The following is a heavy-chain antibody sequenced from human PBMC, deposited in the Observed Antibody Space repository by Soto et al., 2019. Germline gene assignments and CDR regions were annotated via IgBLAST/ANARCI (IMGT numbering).Heavy chain of an antibody. V-gene: IGHV3-30*04. Sequence: QVQLVESGGGVVQPGRSLRLSCAASGFIFSDYAMHWVRQAPGKGLEWVAVISYDGSNKFYVDSVKGRFTISRDNSKKALFVQMNRLRVEDTAVYYCARDVGDVGSYLDSWGQGTLVTVSS. CDR2: ISYDGSNK. CDR1: GFIFSDYA. D-gene: IGHD3-10*01. J-gene: IGHJ4*02. CDR3: ARDVGDVGSYLDS.